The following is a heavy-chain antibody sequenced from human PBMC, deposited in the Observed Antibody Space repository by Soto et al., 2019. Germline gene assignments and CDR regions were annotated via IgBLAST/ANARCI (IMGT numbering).Heavy chain of an antibody. V-gene: IGHV4-30-2*01. D-gene: IGHD2-21*02. CDR3: ASFVGTATLGF. CDR2: IYHTGNP. CDR1: GGPVSSGGYS. Sequence: QLQLQESGSGLVKPSQTVSLTCAVSGGPVSSGGYSWSWIRQPPGKGLEWIGYIYHTGNPYYNPSLMSRVTLSIDRSKNQFSLKLNSVTAADTAVYYCASFVGTATLGFWGQGTLVTVSS. J-gene: IGHJ4*02.